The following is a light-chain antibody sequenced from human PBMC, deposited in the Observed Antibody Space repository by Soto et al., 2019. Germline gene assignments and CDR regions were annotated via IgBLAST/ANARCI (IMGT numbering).Light chain of an antibody. Sequence: QSALTQPASVSGFAGQSITISCTGTSSDVGSYDLVSWYQQYPGKAPKLMIYEVNKRPSGVPDRFSGSKSGNTASLTVSGLQAEDEADYYCSSYAGSSNVFGTGTKLTVL. CDR1: SSDVGSYDL. J-gene: IGLJ1*01. CDR2: EVN. CDR3: SSYAGSSNV. V-gene: IGLV2-14*02.